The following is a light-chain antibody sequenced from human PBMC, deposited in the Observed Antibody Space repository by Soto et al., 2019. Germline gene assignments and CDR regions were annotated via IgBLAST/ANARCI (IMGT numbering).Light chain of an antibody. CDR1: QTIDNY. CDR3: QQTYTQPFA. J-gene: IGKJ2*01. CDR2: GAS. Sequence: DMQMTQSPSSLSASVGDRVTITCRPSQTIDNYLNWYQHKPGKAPKLLIYGASTLQSGVSSRFTGSASGTDFTLTIDNLQAEDFATYYCQQTYTQPFAFGQGTKLEI. V-gene: IGKV1-39*01.